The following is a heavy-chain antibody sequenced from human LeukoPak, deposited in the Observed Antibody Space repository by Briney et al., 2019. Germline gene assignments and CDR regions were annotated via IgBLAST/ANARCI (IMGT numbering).Heavy chain of an antibody. D-gene: IGHD3-10*01. CDR3: ARVDYYGSGVDY. V-gene: IGHV3-23*01. J-gene: IGHJ4*02. Sequence: GGSLRLSCAASGFTFSSSAMSWVRQAPGKGLEWVSAISNNGGYTYYADSVQGRFTISRDNSKNTLYLQMNSLRAEDTAVYYCARVDYYGSGVDYWGQGTLVTVSS. CDR1: GFTFSSSA. CDR2: ISNNGGYT.